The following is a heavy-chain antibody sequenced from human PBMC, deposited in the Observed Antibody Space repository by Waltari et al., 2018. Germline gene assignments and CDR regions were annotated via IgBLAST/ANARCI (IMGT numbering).Heavy chain of an antibody. V-gene: IGHV3-7*01. CDR2: IKEDESEK. CDR3: TKNTWAEAGSD. D-gene: IGHD6-19*01. J-gene: IGHJ4*02. Sequence: EVHLVESGGGLVQTGGSLRLSCSASGFTFSRHWMTWVRQAPGKGLEWVANIKEDESEKYYVDSVKGRFTIARDNSKNTVYLQMDSLRAEDTATYYCTKNTWAEAGSDWGQGILVTVSS. CDR1: GFTFSRHW.